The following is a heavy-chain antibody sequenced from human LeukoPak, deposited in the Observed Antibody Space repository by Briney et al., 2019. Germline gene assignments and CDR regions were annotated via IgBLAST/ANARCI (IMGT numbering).Heavy chain of an antibody. Sequence: SETLSLTCTVSGGSISSSSYYWSWIRQPPGKGLEWIGYIYYSGSTNYNPSLKSRVTISIDTSKNQFSLKLSSVTAADTAVYYCARGPGILAPFDYWGQGTLVTVSS. CDR1: GGSISSSSYY. CDR2: IYYSGST. CDR3: ARGPGILAPFDY. V-gene: IGHV4-61*01. J-gene: IGHJ4*02.